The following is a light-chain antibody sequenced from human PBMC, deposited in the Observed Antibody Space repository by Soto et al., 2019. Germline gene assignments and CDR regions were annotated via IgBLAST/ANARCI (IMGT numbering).Light chain of an antibody. CDR2: EGS. Sequence: QLVLTQPASVSGSPGQSITISCTGTSSDVGSYNLVSWYQQHPGKAPKLMIYEGSKRPSGVSNRFSGSKSGNTASLTISGLQAEDEADYYCCSYAGSSTSLYVFGTGTKVTVL. J-gene: IGLJ1*01. CDR1: SSDVGSYNL. V-gene: IGLV2-23*01. CDR3: CSYAGSSTSLYV.